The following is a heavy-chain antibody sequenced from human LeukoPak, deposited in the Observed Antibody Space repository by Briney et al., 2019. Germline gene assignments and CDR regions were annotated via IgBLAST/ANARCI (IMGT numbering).Heavy chain of an antibody. CDR1: GGSISSYY. CDR2: IYTSGST. CDR3: ARVFYYDRSGYSDAFDI. D-gene: IGHD3-22*01. J-gene: IGHJ3*02. V-gene: IGHV4-4*07. Sequence: PSETLSLTCTVSGGSISSYYWSWIRQPAGKGLEWIGRIYTSGSTNYNPSLKSRVTMSVDTSKNQFSLKLSSVTDADTPVYYCARVFYYDRSGYSDAFDIWGQGTMVTVSS.